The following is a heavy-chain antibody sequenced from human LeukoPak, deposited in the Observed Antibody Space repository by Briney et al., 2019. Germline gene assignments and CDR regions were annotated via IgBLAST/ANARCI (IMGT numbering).Heavy chain of an antibody. CDR2: ISWNSDSI. CDR1: GFTFDDYA. Sequence: GRSLRLSCAASGFTFDDYAMHWVRQAPGKGLEWVSGISWNSDSIGYADSVKGRFTISRDNSKNTLYLQMNSLRAEDTAVYYCAKEMGAVAGRNYFDYWGQGTLVTVSS. D-gene: IGHD6-19*01. CDR3: AKEMGAVAGRNYFDY. V-gene: IGHV3-9*01. J-gene: IGHJ4*02.